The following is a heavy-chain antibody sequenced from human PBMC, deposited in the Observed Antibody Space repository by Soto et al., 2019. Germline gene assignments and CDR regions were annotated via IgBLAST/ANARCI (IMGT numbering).Heavy chain of an antibody. Sequence: SETLSLTCTVSGGSISSSNYFWGWIRQPPGKGLEWIGSFYYSGSTYYNPSLESRVTISVDTSKNQFSLKLSSVTAADTAVYYCARYGEFFDYWGQGTLVTVSS. J-gene: IGHJ4*02. V-gene: IGHV4-39*01. CDR3: ARYGEFFDY. D-gene: IGHD2-21*01. CDR1: GGSISSSNYF. CDR2: FYYSGST.